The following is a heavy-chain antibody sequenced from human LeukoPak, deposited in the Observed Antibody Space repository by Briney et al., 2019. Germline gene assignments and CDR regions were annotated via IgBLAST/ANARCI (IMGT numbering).Heavy chain of an antibody. J-gene: IGHJ4*02. V-gene: IGHV1-69*13. Sequence: SVKVSCKASGGTFSTYAISWVRQAPGQGLEWMGGITPIFGTANYAQKFQGRVTITADESTSTAYMELSSLRSEDTAVYYCARLLYYDSSDGGGYFDYWGQGTLVTVSS. D-gene: IGHD3-22*01. CDR3: ARLLYYDSSDGGGYFDY. CDR1: GGTFSTYA. CDR2: ITPIFGTA.